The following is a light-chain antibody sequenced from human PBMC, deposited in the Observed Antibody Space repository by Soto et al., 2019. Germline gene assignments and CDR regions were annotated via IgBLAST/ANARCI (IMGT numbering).Light chain of an antibody. CDR3: QQYENWPPYN. CDR1: QSIGPN. CDR2: RAS. V-gene: IGKV3-15*01. Sequence: TQSPDTLSASLGEIVTLSCKASQSIGPNLAWYQQRPGQAPRLLIHRASMRATGVPARFICRGFGTEFTLTITNLQSEDVAFYFCQQYENWPPYNFGQGTKLDI. J-gene: IGKJ2*01.